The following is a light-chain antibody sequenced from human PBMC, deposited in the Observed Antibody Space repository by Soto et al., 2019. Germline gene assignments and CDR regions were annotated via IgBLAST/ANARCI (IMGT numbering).Light chain of an antibody. J-gene: IGKJ4*01. CDR3: QQYGSSPKA. CDR1: QSVSSSY. Sequence: EIVLTQSPGTLSLSPGERATLSCRASQSVSSSYLAWYQQKPGQAPRLLIYGASSRATGIPDRFSGSGSGTAFPLTISRLEPEDFAVYYCQQYGSSPKAFGGGTKVEIK. V-gene: IGKV3-20*01. CDR2: GAS.